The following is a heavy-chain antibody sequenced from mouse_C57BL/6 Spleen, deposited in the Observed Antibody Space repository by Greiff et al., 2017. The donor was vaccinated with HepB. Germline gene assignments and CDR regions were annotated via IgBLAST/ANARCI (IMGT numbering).Heavy chain of an antibody. CDR1: GYTFTDYY. Sequence: VQLQQSGPELVKPGASVKISCKASGYTFTDYYMNWVKQSHGKSLEWIGDINPNNGGTSYNQKFKGKATLTVDKSSSTAYMELRSLTSEDSAVYYCARRWLIYYGYYFDYWGQGTTLTVSS. J-gene: IGHJ2*01. D-gene: IGHD2-2*01. V-gene: IGHV1-26*01. CDR3: ARRWLIYYGYYFDY. CDR2: INPNNGGT.